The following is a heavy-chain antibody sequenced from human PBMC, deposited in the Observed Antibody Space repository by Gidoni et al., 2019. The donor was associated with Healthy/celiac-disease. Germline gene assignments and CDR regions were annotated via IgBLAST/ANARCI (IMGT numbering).Heavy chain of an antibody. Sequence: QVQLVQSGAEVKKPGASVKVSCKASGYTFTSYYMHWGRQAPGQGLEWMGIINPSGGSTSYAQKFQGRVTMTRDTSTSTVYMELSSLRSEDTAVYYCARTGGIAAADNPLDYWGQGTLVTVSS. CDR1: GYTFTSYY. V-gene: IGHV1-46*01. CDR3: ARTGGIAAADNPLDY. D-gene: IGHD6-13*01. J-gene: IGHJ4*02. CDR2: INPSGGST.